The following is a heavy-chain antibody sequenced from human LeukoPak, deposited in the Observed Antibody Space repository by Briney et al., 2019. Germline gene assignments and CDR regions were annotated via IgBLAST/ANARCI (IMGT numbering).Heavy chain of an antibody. CDR3: ARDLGYQLPENWFDP. CDR2: IYSGGST. J-gene: IGHJ5*02. CDR1: GFTVSSNY. V-gene: IGHV3-66*02. D-gene: IGHD2-2*01. Sequence: GGSLRLSCAASGFTVSSNYMSWVRQAPGKGLEWVSVIYSGGSTYYADSVKGRFTISRDNSKNTLYLQMNSLRAEDTAVYYCARDLGYQLPENWFDPWGQGTLVTVSS.